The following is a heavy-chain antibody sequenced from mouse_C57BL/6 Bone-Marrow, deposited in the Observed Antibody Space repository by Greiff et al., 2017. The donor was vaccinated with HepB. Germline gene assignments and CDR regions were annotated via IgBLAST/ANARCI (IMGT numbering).Heavy chain of an antibody. J-gene: IGHJ2*01. CDR2: INPSTGGT. Sequence: EVKLQQSGPELVKPGASVKISCKASGYSFTGYYMNWVKQSPEKSLEWIGEINPSTGGTTYNQKFKAKATLTVDKSSSTAYMQLKSLTSEDSAVYYCARVTTNYFDYWGQGTTLTVSS. CDR1: GYSFTGYY. V-gene: IGHV1-42*01. CDR3: ARVTTNYFDY. D-gene: IGHD1-1*01.